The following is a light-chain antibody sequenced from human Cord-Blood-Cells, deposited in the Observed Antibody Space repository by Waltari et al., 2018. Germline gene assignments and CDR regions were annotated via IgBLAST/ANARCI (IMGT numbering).Light chain of an antibody. CDR3: CSYAGSSTVV. V-gene: IGLV2-23*01. CDR1: SSDVGSYNL. J-gene: IGLJ2*01. Sequence: QSALTQPASVSGSPGQSITISCTGTSSDVGSYNLVSWYQKHPGKAPKLMIYEGSKRSSGVSNRFSGSKSGNTASLTISGLQAEDEADYYCCSYAGSSTVVFGGGTKLTVL. CDR2: EGS.